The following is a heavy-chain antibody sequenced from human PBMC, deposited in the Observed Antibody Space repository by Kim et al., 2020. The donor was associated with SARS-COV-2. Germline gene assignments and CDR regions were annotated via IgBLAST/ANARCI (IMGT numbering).Heavy chain of an antibody. CDR2: IWYDGSNK. CDR1: GFTFSSYA. V-gene: IGHV3-33*06. D-gene: IGHD4-17*01. J-gene: IGHJ3*02. CDR3: AKEGTVDRTVRAFDI. Sequence: GGSLRLSCAASGFTFSSYAMHWVRQAPGKGLEWVAVIWYDGSNKYYADSVKGRFTISRDNYKNTLYLQMNSLRAEDTAVYYCAKEGTVDRTVRAFDIWGQGTMVTVSS.